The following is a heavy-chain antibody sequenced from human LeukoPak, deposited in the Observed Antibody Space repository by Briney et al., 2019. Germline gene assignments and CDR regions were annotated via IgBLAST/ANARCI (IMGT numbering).Heavy chain of an antibody. CDR2: IIPIFGTA. D-gene: IGHD5-18*01. CDR3: ARDWVIQSNWFDP. V-gene: IGHV1-69*13. Sequence: ASVKVSCKASGGTFSSYAISWVRQAPGQGLEWMGGIIPIFGTANYAQKFQGRVTITADESTSTAYMVLSSLRSEDTAVYYCARDWVIQSNWFDPWGQGTLVTVSS. CDR1: GGTFSSYA. J-gene: IGHJ5*02.